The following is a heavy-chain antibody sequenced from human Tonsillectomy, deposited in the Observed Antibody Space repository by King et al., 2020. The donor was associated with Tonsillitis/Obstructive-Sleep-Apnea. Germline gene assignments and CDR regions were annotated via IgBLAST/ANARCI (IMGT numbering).Heavy chain of an antibody. J-gene: IGHJ6*03. Sequence: VQLQESGPGLVKPSETLSLTCTVSGGSISSYYWSWIRQPPGKGLEWIGYIYYSGSTNYNPSLKSRVTISVDTSKNQFSLKLSSVTAADTAVYYCARSGANDYYYMDVWGKGTTVTVSS. CDR3: ARSGANDYYYMDV. V-gene: IGHV4-59*01. CDR2: IYYSGST. D-gene: IGHD1-1*01. CDR1: GGSISSYY.